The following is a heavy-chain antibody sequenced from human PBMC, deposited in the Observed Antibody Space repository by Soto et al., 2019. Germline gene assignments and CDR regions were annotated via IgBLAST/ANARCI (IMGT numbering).Heavy chain of an antibody. Sequence: VASVKVSCKASGYTFTSYCISWVRQAPGQGLEWMGWISAYNGNTNYAQKLQGRVTMTTDTSTSTAYMELRSLRSDDTAVYYCARGYYDSSGYPFYYYYGMDVWGQGTTVTVSS. CDR1: GYTFTSYC. D-gene: IGHD3-22*01. V-gene: IGHV1-18*01. CDR3: ARGYYDSSGYPFYYYYGMDV. CDR2: ISAYNGNT. J-gene: IGHJ6*02.